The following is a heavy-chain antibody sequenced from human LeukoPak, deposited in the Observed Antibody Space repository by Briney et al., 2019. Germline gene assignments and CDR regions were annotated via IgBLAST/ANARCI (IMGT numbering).Heavy chain of an antibody. J-gene: IGHJ4*02. V-gene: IGHV4-31*03. D-gene: IGHD1-14*01. CDR3: ARGGDRRVFDY. CDR1: GGSISSGGYY. Sequence: SETLSLTCTVSGGSISSGGYYWSWIRQHPGKGLEWIGYIYDSGSTYDNPSFKSRVTLSVDTSKNHFSLRLSSVTAADTAVYYCARGGDRRVFDYWGQGTLVTVSS. CDR2: IYDSGST.